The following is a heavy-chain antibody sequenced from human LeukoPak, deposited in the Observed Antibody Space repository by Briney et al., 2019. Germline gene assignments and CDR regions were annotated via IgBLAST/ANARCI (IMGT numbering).Heavy chain of an antibody. J-gene: IGHJ3*02. D-gene: IGHD3-22*01. CDR2: ISGSGGST. CDR3: ASQDSNNAFEI. Sequence: PGGSLRLSCAASGFTFSSSAMNWVRQAPGKGLEWVSTISGSGGSTYYADSVKGRLTISRDNAKSSLFLQMNSLRPEDTAVYYCASQDSNNAFEIWGQGTKVTVSS. CDR1: GFTFSSSA. V-gene: IGHV3-23*01.